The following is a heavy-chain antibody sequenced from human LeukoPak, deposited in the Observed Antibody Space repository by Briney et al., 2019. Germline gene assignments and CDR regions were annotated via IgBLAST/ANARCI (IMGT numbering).Heavy chain of an antibody. V-gene: IGHV4-39*01. CDR2: IYYSGST. CDR3: ARHDTMIVVAHNYYYGMDV. J-gene: IGHJ6*02. CDR1: GGSISSSIYY. D-gene: IGHD3-22*01. Sequence: SETLSLTCTVSGGSISSSIYYWGWIRQPPGKGLEWIGSIYYSGSTYYNPSLKSRVTISVDTSKNQSSLKLSSVTAADTAVYYCARHDTMIVVAHNYYYGMDVWGQGTTVTVSS.